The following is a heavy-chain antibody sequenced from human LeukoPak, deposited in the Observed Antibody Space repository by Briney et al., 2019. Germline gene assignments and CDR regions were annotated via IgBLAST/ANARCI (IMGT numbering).Heavy chain of an antibody. Sequence: ASVKVSCKASGGTFSSYAISWVRQAPGQGLEWMGWINPNSGGTNYTQKFQGRVTMTRDTSISTAYMELSRLRSDGTAVYYCARDGIGHEYDSSVDYYYYMDVWGKGTTVTISS. D-gene: IGHD3-22*01. J-gene: IGHJ6*03. CDR2: INPNSGGT. V-gene: IGHV1-2*02. CDR3: ARDGIGHEYDSSVDYYYYMDV. CDR1: GGTFSSYA.